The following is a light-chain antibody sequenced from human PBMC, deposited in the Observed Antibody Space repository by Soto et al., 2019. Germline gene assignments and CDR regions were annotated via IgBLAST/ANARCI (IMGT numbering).Light chain of an antibody. CDR3: LQHNSYHLN. CDR2: GAS. Sequence: DIQMTQSPSSLSASVGDRVTITCRASLGIRDDLGWYQQKPGKAPTRLIYGASSLQSGVPSRFSGSGYATEFTLTISSLQLEAFETYFCLQHNSYHLNFRRGTKVDI. CDR1: LGIRDD. V-gene: IGKV1-17*01. J-gene: IGKJ3*01.